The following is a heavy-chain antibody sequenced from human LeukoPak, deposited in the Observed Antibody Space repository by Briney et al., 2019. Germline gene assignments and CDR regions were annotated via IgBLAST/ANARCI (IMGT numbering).Heavy chain of an antibody. V-gene: IGHV5-51*01. CDR3: ARRSGALRFLEWPDNWFDP. CDR1: GYSFTSYW. D-gene: IGHD3-3*01. Sequence: GESLKISCKGSGYSFTSYWIGWVRQMPGKGLEWMGIIYPGDSDTRYSPSFQGQVTISADKSISTAYLQWSSLKASDTAMYYCARRSGALRFLEWPDNWFDPWGQGTLVTVSS. CDR2: IYPGDSDT. J-gene: IGHJ5*02.